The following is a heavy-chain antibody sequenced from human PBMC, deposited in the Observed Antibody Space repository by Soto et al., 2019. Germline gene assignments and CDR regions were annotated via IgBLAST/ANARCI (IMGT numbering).Heavy chain of an antibody. J-gene: IGHJ4*02. D-gene: IGHD3-22*01. CDR2: IIPIFGTA. Sequence: QVQLVQSGAEVKKPGSSVKVSCKASGGTFSSYAIDWVRQAPGQGLEWMGGIIPIFGTANYAQKFKGRITITADESTSTAYLELRSLRSEDTAVYYCARGVHYDRSAYYYFYWGQGTLVTVSS. V-gene: IGHV1-69*01. CDR1: GGTFSSYA. CDR3: ARGVHYDRSAYYYFY.